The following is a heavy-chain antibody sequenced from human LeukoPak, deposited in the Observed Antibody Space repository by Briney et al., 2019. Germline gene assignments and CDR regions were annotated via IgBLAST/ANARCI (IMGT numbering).Heavy chain of an antibody. CDR3: TRDLRKHGVFDI. J-gene: IGHJ3*02. V-gene: IGHV3-53*01. CDR1: GYTVSTNY. CDR2: IYSDGTT. Sequence: GGSLRLFCAASGYTVSTNYMTWVRQAPGKGLEWVSEIYSDGTTYYAASVKGRFSISRDNSKNTVYLEMNSLRGEDTAIYYCTRDLRKHGVFDIWGQGTMVTVSS.